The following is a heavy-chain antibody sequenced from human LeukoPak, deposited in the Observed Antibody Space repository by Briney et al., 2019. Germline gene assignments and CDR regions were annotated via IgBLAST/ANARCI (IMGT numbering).Heavy chain of an antibody. Sequence: GGSLRLSCAASGFTFSNAWMSWVRQAPGKGREWVGRIKSKTDGGTTDYAAPVKGRFTISRDDSKNTLYLQMNSLKTQDTAVYYCTTEFRIAVAWREYYFDYWGQGTLVTVSS. D-gene: IGHD6-19*01. V-gene: IGHV3-15*01. CDR1: GFTFSNAW. CDR3: TTEFRIAVAWREYYFDY. J-gene: IGHJ4*02. CDR2: IKSKTDGGTT.